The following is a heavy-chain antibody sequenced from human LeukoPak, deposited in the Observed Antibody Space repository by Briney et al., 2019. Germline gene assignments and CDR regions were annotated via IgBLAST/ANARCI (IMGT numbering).Heavy chain of an antibody. J-gene: IGHJ5*02. Sequence: ASVKVSCKASGGTFSSYAISWVRQAPGQGLEWMRGIIPIFGTANYAQKFQGRVTITTDESTSTAYMELSSLRSEDTAVYYCARRAASGSYFGWFDPWGQGTLVTVSS. V-gene: IGHV1-69*05. CDR2: IIPIFGTA. D-gene: IGHD1-26*01. CDR1: GGTFSSYA. CDR3: ARRAASGSYFGWFDP.